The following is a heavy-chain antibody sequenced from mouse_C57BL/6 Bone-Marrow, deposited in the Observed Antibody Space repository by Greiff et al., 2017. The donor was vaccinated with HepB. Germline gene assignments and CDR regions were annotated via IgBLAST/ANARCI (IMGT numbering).Heavy chain of an antibody. CDR2: IDPSDSET. D-gene: IGHD2-4*01. CDR1: GYTFTSYW. J-gene: IGHJ2*01. CDR3: SREYYDYDAVYYFDY. Sequence: QVQLQQPGAELVRPGSSVKLSCKASGYTFTSYWMHWVKQRPIQGLEWIGNIDPSDSETHYNQKFKDKATLTVDKSSSTAYMQLSSLTSEDSAVYYCSREYYDYDAVYYFDYWGQGTTLTVSS. V-gene: IGHV1-52*01.